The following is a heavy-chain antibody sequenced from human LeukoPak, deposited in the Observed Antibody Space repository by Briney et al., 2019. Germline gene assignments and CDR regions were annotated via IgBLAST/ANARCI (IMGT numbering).Heavy chain of an antibody. J-gene: IGHJ5*02. CDR3: ARLSTVRFLENWFDP. CDR2: ISYDGSNK. V-gene: IGHV3-30-3*01. CDR1: GFTFSSYA. D-gene: IGHD3-3*01. Sequence: GGSLRLSCAASGFTFSSYAMHWVRQAPGKGLEWVAVISYDGSNKYYADSVKGRFTISRDNSKNTLYLQMNSLRAEDTAVYYCARLSTVRFLENWFDPWGQGTLVTVSS.